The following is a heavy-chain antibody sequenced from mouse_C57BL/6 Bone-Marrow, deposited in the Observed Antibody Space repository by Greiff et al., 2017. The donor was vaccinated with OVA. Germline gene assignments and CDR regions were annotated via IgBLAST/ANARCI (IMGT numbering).Heavy chain of an antibody. Sequence: DAGGGLVQPKGSLKLSCAASGFSFNTYAMNWVRQAPGKGLEWVARIRSKSNNYATYYADSVKDRFTISSDDSESMLYLQMNNLKTEDTAMYYCVRLLRYHYYAMDYWGQGTSVTVSS. CDR2: IRSKSNNYAT. V-gene: IGHV10-1*01. D-gene: IGHD1-1*01. J-gene: IGHJ4*01. CDR3: VRLLRYHYYAMDY. CDR1: GFSFNTYA.